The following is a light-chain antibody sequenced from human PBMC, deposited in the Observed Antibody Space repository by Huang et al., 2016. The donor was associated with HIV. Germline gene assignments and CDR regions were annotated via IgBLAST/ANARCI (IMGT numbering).Light chain of an antibody. CDR2: GAS. CDR3: QQYDSSRGT. CDR1: QSVSSSY. V-gene: IGKV3-20*01. Sequence: EVVLTQSPGTLSLSPGERATPSCRASQSVSSSYLAWYQQRPGQAPRLLSYGASRRATGVPERFSGSGSGTDFTLTISRLEPEDFAVYYCQQYDSSRGTFGQGTKLEIK. J-gene: IGKJ2*01.